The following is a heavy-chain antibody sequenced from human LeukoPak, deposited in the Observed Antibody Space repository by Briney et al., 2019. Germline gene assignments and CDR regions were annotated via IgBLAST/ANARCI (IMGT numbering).Heavy chain of an antibody. CDR1: AGSTSNYH. CDR2: IFYSGST. Sequence: PSETLSLTCTVAAGSTSNYHWSWIRQPPGKGLEWIGCIFYSGSTYYNPSLKSRVTISVDTSKNQFSLRLSSVTAADTAVYYCARTNAFDIWGQGTMVTVPS. CDR3: ARTNAFDI. J-gene: IGHJ3*02. V-gene: IGHV4-59*08.